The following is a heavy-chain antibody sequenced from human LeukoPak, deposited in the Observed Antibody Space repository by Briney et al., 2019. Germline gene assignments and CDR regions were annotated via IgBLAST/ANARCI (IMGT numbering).Heavy chain of an antibody. CDR1: GGSFRGYY. CDR3: ARAKEDYYGSGSFDY. J-gene: IGHJ4*02. V-gene: IGHV4-34*01. D-gene: IGHD3-10*01. Sequence: AETLSLTCAAYGGSFRGYYWSWIGQPPGKGLEWIGEINHSGSTNYNPSLKSRVTISVDTSKDQFSLKLSSVTAADTAVYYCARAKEDYYGSGSFDYWGQGTLVTVSS. CDR2: INHSGST.